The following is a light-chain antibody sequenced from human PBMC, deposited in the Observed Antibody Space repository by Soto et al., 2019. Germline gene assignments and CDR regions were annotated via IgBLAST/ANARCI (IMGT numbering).Light chain of an antibody. J-gene: IGKJ5*01. CDR2: DTS. V-gene: IGKV3-20*01. CDR1: QTLSNSF. Sequence: EIVLTHSPGTLSLSPCERATLSFSASQTLSNSFIAWYQQKPGQAPRLLIYDTSSRATGVPDRYSASGSGTDFTLTISRLEPEDFAVFFCQQYGTSEIIFGQGTRLEI. CDR3: QQYGTSEII.